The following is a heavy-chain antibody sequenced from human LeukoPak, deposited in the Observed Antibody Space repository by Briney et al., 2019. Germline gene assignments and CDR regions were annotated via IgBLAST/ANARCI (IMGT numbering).Heavy chain of an antibody. CDR2: INHSGST. CDR3: ARGYYGSSWYRSYYYGMDV. CDR1: GGSFSGYY. V-gene: IGHV4-34*01. D-gene: IGHD6-13*01. Sequence: SETLSLTCAVYGGSFSGYYWSWIRQPPGKGLEWIGEINHSGSTNYNPSLKSRVTISVDTSKNQFSLKLSSVTAADTAVYYCARGYYGSSWYRSYYYGMDVWGQGTTVTVSS. J-gene: IGHJ6*02.